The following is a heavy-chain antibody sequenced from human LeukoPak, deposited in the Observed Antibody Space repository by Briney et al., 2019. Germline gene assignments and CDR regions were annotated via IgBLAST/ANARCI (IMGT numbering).Heavy chain of an antibody. Sequence: WGSLRLSCAASGFTVSSNYMSWVRQAPGKGLEWVSVISGSGGTTYYADSVKGRFTISRDSSKNTLYLQMNSLRAEDAAVYYCAKVSGGGLYYDGMDVWGQGTTVTVSS. D-gene: IGHD1-14*01. CDR3: AKVSGGGLYYDGMDV. CDR2: ISGSGGTT. V-gene: IGHV3-23*01. J-gene: IGHJ6*02. CDR1: GFTVSSNY.